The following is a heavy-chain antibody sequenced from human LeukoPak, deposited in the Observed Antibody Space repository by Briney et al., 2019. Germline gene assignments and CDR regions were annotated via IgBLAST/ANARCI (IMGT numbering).Heavy chain of an antibody. J-gene: IGHJ5*02. V-gene: IGHV4-39*07. CDR2: IYYSGST. Sequence: SETLSLTCTVSGGSISSSSYYWGWIRQPPGKGLEWIGSIYYSGSTYYNPSLKSRVTISVDTSKNQFSLKLSSVTAADTAVYYCARENCSGGSCYWRWFDPWGQGTLVTVSS. CDR3: ARENCSGGSCYWRWFDP. CDR1: GGSISSSSYY. D-gene: IGHD2-15*01.